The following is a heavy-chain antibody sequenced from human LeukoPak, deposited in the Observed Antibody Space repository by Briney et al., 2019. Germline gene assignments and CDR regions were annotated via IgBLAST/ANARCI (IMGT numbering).Heavy chain of an antibody. J-gene: IGHJ4*02. CDR2: MNPNSGNT. D-gene: IGHD3-9*01. Sequence: ASVKVSCKASGYTFTSYDINWVRQATGQGLEWMGWMNPNSGNTGYAQKFQGRVTITRNTSISTAYMELRSLRSDDTAVYYCARVEEASEYYDILTGYYGGLDYWGQGTLVTVSS. CDR1: GYTFTSYD. CDR3: ARVEEASEYYDILTGYYGGLDY. V-gene: IGHV1-8*03.